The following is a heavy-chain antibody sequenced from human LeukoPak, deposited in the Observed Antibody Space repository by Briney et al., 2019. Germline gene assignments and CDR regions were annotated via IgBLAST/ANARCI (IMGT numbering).Heavy chain of an antibody. CDR2: ISSSSSYI. J-gene: IGHJ3*02. CDR3: ARDRDTAMVIDAFDI. CDR1: GFTFSSYS. D-gene: IGHD5-18*01. Sequence: GGSLRLSCAASGFTFSSYSMNWVRQAPGKRLEWVSSISSSSSYIYYADSVKGRFTISRDNAKNSLYLQMNSLRAEDTAVYYCARDRDTAMVIDAFDIWGQGTMVTVSS. V-gene: IGHV3-21*01.